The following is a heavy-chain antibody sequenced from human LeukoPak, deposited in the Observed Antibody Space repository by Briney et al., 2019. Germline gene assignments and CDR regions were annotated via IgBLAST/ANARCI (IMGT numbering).Heavy chain of an antibody. V-gene: IGHV4-34*01. J-gene: IGHJ4*02. CDR2: INPRGTT. Sequence: SETLSLTCGVYGESFSSHYWNWVRQPPGKGLEWIGEINPRGTTVNNPSLKSRITMSVDTSKNQFSLNLSSVTAADTAVYYCARSYSSWKYFDYWGQGTLVSVSS. D-gene: IGHD6-6*01. CDR1: GESFSSHY. CDR3: ARSYSSWKYFDY.